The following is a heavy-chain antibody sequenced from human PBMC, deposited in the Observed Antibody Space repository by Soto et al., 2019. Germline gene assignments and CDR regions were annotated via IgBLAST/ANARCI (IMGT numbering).Heavy chain of an antibody. CDR1: GGSITSSSYY. V-gene: IGHV4-39*02. J-gene: IGHJ4*02. D-gene: IGHD2-15*01. CDR2: IYYSGNT. Sequence: QLQLQESGPGLVKPSETLSLTCTVSGGSITSSSYYWGWIRQPPGKGLEWIGSIYYSGNTYYTPSLKGRVTIPVDTSKNQFSLKLSSVTAADTAVYYCAREGGRYCSGGSCQVDYWGQGTLVTVSS. CDR3: AREGGRYCSGGSCQVDY.